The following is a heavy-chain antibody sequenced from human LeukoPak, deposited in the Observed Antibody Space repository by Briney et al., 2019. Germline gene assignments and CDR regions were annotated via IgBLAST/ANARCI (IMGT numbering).Heavy chain of an antibody. J-gene: IGHJ5*02. CDR1: GFTFSSYA. V-gene: IGHV3-30*14. Sequence: PGGSLRLSCAASGFTFSSYAMHWVRQAPGKGLEWVAVISYDGSNKYYADSVKGRFTISRDNSKNTLYLQMNSLRAEDTAVYYCARDNYYDSSGQGWFDPWGQGTLVTVSS. D-gene: IGHD3-22*01. CDR2: ISYDGSNK. CDR3: ARDNYYDSSGQGWFDP.